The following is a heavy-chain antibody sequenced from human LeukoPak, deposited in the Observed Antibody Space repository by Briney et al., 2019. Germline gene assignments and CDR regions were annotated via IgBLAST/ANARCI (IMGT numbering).Heavy chain of an antibody. CDR1: GFTFSNYG. CDR2: ITYDGSSE. V-gene: IGHV3-30*18. CDR3: AKRGDGGHKSLEY. D-gene: IGHD3-16*01. Sequence: GTSLRLPCAASGFTFSNYGMHWVRQAPGKGLEWVATITYDGSSEYYADSVKDRFTVFRDNSKNTLYLQMSSLKTEDTAVYYCAKRGDGGHKSLEYWGQGTLVIVSS. J-gene: IGHJ4*02.